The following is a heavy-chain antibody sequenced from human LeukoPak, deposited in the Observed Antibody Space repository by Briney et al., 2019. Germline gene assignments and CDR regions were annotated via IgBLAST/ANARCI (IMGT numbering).Heavy chain of an antibody. V-gene: IGHV3-30*02. CDR2: IRYDGSNK. D-gene: IGHD5-18*01. CDR3: AKERDTAMVTIDY. Sequence: GGSLRLSCAASGFTFSSYGMHWVRQAPGKGLEWVAFIRYDGSNKYYADSVEGRFTISRDNSKDTLYLQMNSLRAEDTAVYYCAKERDTAMVTIDYWGQGTLVTDSS. CDR1: GFTFSSYG. J-gene: IGHJ4*02.